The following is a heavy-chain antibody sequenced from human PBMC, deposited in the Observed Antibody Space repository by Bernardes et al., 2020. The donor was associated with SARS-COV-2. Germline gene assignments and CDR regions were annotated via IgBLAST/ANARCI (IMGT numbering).Heavy chain of an antibody. V-gene: IGHV1-24*01. J-gene: IGHJ5*02. CDR1: GYTLTALS. CDR3: ATAAAAGRGGWFDP. D-gene: IGHD6-13*01. CDR2: FAPEDGET. Sequence: ASVKVSCKVSGYTLTALSMHWVRQAPGKGLEWMGGFAPEDGETIYAQKFQGRVTMTEDTSTDTAYMELSSLRSEDTAVYYCATAAAAGRGGWFDPWGQGTLVTCSS.